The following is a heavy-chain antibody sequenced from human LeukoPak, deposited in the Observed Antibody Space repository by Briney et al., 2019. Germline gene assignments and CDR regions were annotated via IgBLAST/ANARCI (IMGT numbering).Heavy chain of an antibody. D-gene: IGHD3-9*01. V-gene: IGHV1-69*01. J-gene: IGHJ4*02. Sequence: GSSVKVPCTASGGTFSSYAISWVRQAPGQGLEWMGGIIPIFGTANYAQKFQGRVTITADESTSTAYMELSSLRSEDTAVYYCASDYDILPGYCWGQGTLVTVSS. CDR3: ASDYDILPGYC. CDR2: IIPIFGTA. CDR1: GGTFSSYA.